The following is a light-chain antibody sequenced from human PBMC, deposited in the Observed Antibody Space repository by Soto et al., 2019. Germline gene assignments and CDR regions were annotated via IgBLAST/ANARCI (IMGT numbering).Light chain of an antibody. J-gene: IGLJ3*02. CDR1: SSDVGGYNF. CDR3: CSYAGSYTWV. Sequence: QSALTQPRSVSGSPGQSVTISCTRTSSDVGGYNFVSWYQQHPGKAPKLMIYDVSKRPSGVPDPFSGSKSGNTASLTISGLQAEDEADYYCCSYAGSYTWVFGGGTKLTVL. V-gene: IGLV2-11*01. CDR2: DVS.